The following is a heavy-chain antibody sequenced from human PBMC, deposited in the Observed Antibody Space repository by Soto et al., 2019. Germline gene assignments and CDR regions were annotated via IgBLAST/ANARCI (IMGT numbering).Heavy chain of an antibody. J-gene: IGHJ4*02. D-gene: IGHD4-17*01. Sequence: QVQLVQSGPEVKKPGASVKVSCKASGYSFTRYGFSWVRQAPGQGLEWMGWISPYNGVKQFSQKIQDRFTMTTDTNTSTATMELRSLRSDDTAVYYCARDGYGGNSVDFWGQGTLVTVSS. CDR3: ARDGYGGNSVDF. V-gene: IGHV1-18*01. CDR1: GYSFTRYG. CDR2: ISPYNGVK.